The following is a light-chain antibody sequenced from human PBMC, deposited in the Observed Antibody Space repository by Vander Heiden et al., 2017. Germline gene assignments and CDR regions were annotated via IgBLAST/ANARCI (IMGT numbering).Light chain of an antibody. Sequence: QSVLTQPPSVSAAPGQKVTISCPGSSSNIGNDSVSWYQQLPGTAPNLLIYDNNKRHSGIPARFSGSKSGISATLRITGLQTGDEADYYCDTWDTSRNTGVFGGGTKLTVL. CDR2: DNN. J-gene: IGLJ2*01. V-gene: IGLV1-51*01. CDR1: SSNIGNDS. CDR3: DTWDTSRNTGV.